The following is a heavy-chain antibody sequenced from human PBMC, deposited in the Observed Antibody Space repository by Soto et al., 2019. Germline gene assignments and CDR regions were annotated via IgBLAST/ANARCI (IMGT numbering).Heavy chain of an antibody. CDR1: GGSISSSSYY. CDR3: ARDSSSGYFPPYYGMDV. CDR2: IYYSGST. J-gene: IGHJ6*02. D-gene: IGHD6-13*01. V-gene: IGHV4-39*01. Sequence: QLQLQESGPGLVKPSETLSLTCTVSGGSISSSSYYWGWIRQPPGKGLEWIGSIYYSGSTYYNPSLTRRVTISVDTSKNPFSLKRSSVTAADTAVYYCARDSSSGYFPPYYGMDVWGQGTTVTVSS.